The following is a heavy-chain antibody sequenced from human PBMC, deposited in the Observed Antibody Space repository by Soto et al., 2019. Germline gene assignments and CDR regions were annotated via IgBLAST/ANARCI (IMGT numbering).Heavy chain of an antibody. CDR1: GFSLSTSGVA. Sequence: QITLKESGPTQVKPTQTLALTCTFSGFSLSTSGVAVGWIRQPPGKALDWLALIYWDDDKRYSPSLKSRLTITKDTSKNQVILTVTNMDPVDTATYYCAHCRRDRGIITPSYWGQGTLVTVSS. CDR3: AHCRRDRGIITPSY. D-gene: IGHD3-10*01. V-gene: IGHV2-5*02. CDR2: IYWDDDK. J-gene: IGHJ4*02.